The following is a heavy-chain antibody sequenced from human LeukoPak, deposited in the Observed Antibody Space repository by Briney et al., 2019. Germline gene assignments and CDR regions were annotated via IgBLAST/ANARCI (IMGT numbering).Heavy chain of an antibody. D-gene: IGHD3-10*01. CDR2: IKTDGSIT. J-gene: IGHJ6*02. CDR3: ARDFPGGSGSSYSLYYYYYGMDV. Sequence: GGSLRLSSAPSGFTFSSSWMCSVRQDPGKRRAWVSCIKTDGSITDYAGSVKGRFTISRDNAKNTRYLQMNSMRAEDTAVYYCARDFPGGSGSSYSLYYYYYGMDVWGQGTTVTVSS. V-gene: IGHV3-74*01. CDR1: GFTFSSSW.